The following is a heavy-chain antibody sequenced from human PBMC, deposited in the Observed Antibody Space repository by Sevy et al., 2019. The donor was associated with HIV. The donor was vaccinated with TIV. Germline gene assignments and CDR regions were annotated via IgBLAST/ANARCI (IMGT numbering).Heavy chain of an antibody. CDR3: ATRSSGRGYYYYGMDV. J-gene: IGHJ6*02. CDR2: ISSSSSTI. V-gene: IGHV3-48*01. Sequence: GGSLRLSCAASGFTFSNYNMNWVRQAPGKGLEWVSYISSSSSTIYYADSVKGRFTISRDNAKNSLYLQMNSLRAEDTAVYYCATRSSGRGYYYYGMDVWGQGTTVTGSS. D-gene: IGHD6-6*01. CDR1: GFTFSNYN.